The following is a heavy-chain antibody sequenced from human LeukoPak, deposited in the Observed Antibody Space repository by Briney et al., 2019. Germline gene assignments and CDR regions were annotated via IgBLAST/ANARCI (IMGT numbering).Heavy chain of an antibody. D-gene: IGHD1-26*01. J-gene: IGHJ6*02. CDR1: GFTFDDYA. Sequence: PGRSLRLSCTASGFTFDDYAMHWVRQAPGKGLEWVSGISWNSGSIGYADSVKGRFTISRDNAKNSLYLQMNSLRAEDTALYYCAKDSSPYSGSPWDYYYYGMDVWGQGTTVTVSS. CDR3: AKDSSPYSGSPWDYYYYGMDV. V-gene: IGHV3-9*01. CDR2: ISWNSGSI.